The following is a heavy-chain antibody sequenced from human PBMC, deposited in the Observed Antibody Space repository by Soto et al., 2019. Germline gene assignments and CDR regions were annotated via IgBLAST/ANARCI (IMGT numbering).Heavy chain of an antibody. Sequence: SETQSLTSTFSGLYIRSYYWYWIRKPTRKGLEWIGSIYYSGSTYYNPSLKSRVTISVDTSKNQFSLKLSSVTAADTAVYYCARRLRCSGGSCYWFDPWGQGTLVTVSS. V-gene: IGHV4-39*01. CDR2: IYYSGST. CDR3: ARRLRCSGGSCYWFDP. CDR1: GLYIRSYY. D-gene: IGHD2-15*01. J-gene: IGHJ5*02.